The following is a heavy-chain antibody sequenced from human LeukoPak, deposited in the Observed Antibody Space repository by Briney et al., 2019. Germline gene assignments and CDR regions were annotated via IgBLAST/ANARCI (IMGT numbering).Heavy chain of an antibody. CDR3: ASSSGATLDN. J-gene: IGHJ4*02. CDR2: MNSDGSIL. V-gene: IGHV3-74*01. D-gene: IGHD3-10*01. CDR1: GFTFSSFW. Sequence: GGSLRLSCVGSGFTFSSFWVHWVRQLPGKGPVWLSRMNSDGSILTYADSVKGRFTISRDNAKNTLFLQMNNLRAEDTAVYYCASSSGATLDNWGQGALVTVSS.